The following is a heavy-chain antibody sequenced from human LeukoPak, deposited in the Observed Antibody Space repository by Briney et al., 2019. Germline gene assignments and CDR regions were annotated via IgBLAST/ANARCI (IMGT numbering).Heavy chain of an antibody. Sequence: NPSQTLSLTCTVSGGSIDSGRYYWSWIRQHPGKGLEWIGYVYHSGRTDYNPSLMSRLTISVDTSKNQFSLKLYSLTAADTAVYFCARGGYSGSESKGGIYFFDYWGQGALVTVSS. CDR1: GGSIDSGRYY. CDR3: ARGGYSGSESKGGIYFFDY. V-gene: IGHV4-31*03. J-gene: IGHJ4*02. CDR2: VYHSGRT. D-gene: IGHD3-10*01.